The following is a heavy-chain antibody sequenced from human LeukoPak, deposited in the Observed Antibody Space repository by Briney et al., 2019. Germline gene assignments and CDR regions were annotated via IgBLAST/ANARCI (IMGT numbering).Heavy chain of an antibody. CDR1: GGSFSGYY. CDR3: ARGPRTNYDFWIGYYFGLDY. CDR2: INHSGST. V-gene: IGHV4-34*01. J-gene: IGHJ4*02. Sequence: SETLSLTCAVYGGSFSGYYWSWIRQPPGKGLEWIGEINHSGSTNYNPSLKSRVTISVDTSKNQSSLKLSSVTAADTAVYYCARGPRTNYDFWIGYYFGLDYWGQGTLVTVSS. D-gene: IGHD3-3*01.